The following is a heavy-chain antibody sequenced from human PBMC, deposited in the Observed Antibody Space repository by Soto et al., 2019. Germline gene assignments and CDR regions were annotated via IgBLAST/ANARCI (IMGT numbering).Heavy chain of an antibody. V-gene: IGHV4-59*01. D-gene: IGHD3-22*01. J-gene: IGHJ5*02. Sequence: PSETLSLTCTVSGGSISSYYWSWIRQPPGKGLEWIGYIYYSGSTNYNPSLKSRVTISVDTSKNQFSLKLSSVTAADTAAYYCARAPGVDDSSGYYYVKSWFDPWGQGTLVTVSS. CDR2: IYYSGST. CDR3: ARAPGVDDSSGYYYVKSWFDP. CDR1: GGSISSYY.